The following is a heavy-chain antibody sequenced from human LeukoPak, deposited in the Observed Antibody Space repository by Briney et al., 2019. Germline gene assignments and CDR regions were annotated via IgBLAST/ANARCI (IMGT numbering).Heavy chain of an antibody. CDR3: AKALVRGVISYFDY. D-gene: IGHD3-10*01. CDR2: ISSSGGGT. CDR1: GFTFSSYA. Sequence: PGGSLRLSCAASGFTFSSYAMSWVRQAPGKGLEWVSTISSSGGGTYYADSVKGRFTISRDNSKNSLYFQMNSLRAEDTAVYYCAKALVRGVISYFDYWGQGTLVTVSS. J-gene: IGHJ4*02. V-gene: IGHV3-23*01.